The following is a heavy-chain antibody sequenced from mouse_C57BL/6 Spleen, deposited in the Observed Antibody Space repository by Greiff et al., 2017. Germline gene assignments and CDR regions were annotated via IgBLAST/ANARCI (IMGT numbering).Heavy chain of an antibody. J-gene: IGHJ4*01. CDR2: IYPGGGYT. D-gene: IGHD2-4*01. CDR3: ARYGDYEGGFYAMDY. CDR1: GYTFTNYW. Sequence: VHLVESGAELVRPGTSVKMSCKASGYTFTNYWIGWAKQRPGHGLEWIGDIYPGGGYTNYNEKFKGKATLTADKSSSTAYMQFSSLTSEDSAIYYCARYGDYEGGFYAMDYWGQGTSVTVSS. V-gene: IGHV1-63*01.